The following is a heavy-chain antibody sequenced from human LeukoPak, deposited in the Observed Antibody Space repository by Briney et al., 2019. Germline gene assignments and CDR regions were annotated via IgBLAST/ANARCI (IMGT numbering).Heavy chain of an antibody. Sequence: SETLSLTCTVSSASISSSAYYWGWIRQPPGKGLEWGGSIYYSGSTCYNPSLKSQVTISVDTYKNQFSLKLSSVTAADTAVYYCARHPRTVPFLEAYWGQGTLVTVSS. CDR2: IYYSGST. V-gene: IGHV4-39*01. CDR3: ARHPRTVPFLEAY. CDR1: SASISSSAYY. D-gene: IGHD2-8*02. J-gene: IGHJ4*02.